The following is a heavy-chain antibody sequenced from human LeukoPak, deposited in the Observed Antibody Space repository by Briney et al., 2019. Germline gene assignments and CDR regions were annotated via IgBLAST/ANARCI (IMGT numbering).Heavy chain of an antibody. CDR2: IYYSGST. D-gene: IGHD3-22*01. Sequence: SETLSLTCTVSGGSISSSSYYWGWSRQPPGKGLEWIGSIYYSGSTYYNPSLKSRVTISVDTSKNQFSLKLSSVTAADTAVYYCARSSGHDAFDIWGQGAMVTVSS. CDR1: GGSISSSSYY. CDR3: ARSSGHDAFDI. V-gene: IGHV4-39*07. J-gene: IGHJ3*02.